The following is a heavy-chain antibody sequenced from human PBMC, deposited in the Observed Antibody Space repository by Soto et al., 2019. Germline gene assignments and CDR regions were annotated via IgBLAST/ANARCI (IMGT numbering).Heavy chain of an antibody. V-gene: IGHV3-30-3*01. D-gene: IGHD2-2*01. CDR2: ISYDGSNK. CDR3: AREDIVVVPAAMSH. J-gene: IGHJ4*02. CDR1: GFTFSSYA. Sequence: GGSLRLSCAASGFTFSSYAMHWVRQAPGKGLEWVAVISYDGSNKYYADSVKGRFTISRDNSKNTLYLQMNSLRAEDTAVYYCAREDIVVVPAAMSHWGQGTLVTVSS.